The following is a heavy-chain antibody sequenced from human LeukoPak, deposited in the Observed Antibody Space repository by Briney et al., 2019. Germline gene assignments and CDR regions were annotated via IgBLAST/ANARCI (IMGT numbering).Heavy chain of an antibody. Sequence: SETLSLTCTVSGGSISSGDYYWSWIRQPPGKGLEWIGYSYYSGNTYYSPSLKSRITISVDTSKNQFSLTLTSVTAADMAVYYCAALRYYYYYMDVWGKGTTVTVSS. CDR3: AALRYYYYYMDV. CDR1: GGSISSGDYY. J-gene: IGHJ6*03. V-gene: IGHV4-30-4*08. CDR2: SYYSGNT.